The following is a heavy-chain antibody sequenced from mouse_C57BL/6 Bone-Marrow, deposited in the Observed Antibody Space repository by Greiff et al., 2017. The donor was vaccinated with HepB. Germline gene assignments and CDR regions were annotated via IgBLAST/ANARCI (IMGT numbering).Heavy chain of an antibody. J-gene: IGHJ1*03. CDR2: SRNKANDYTT. CDR1: GFTFSDFY. V-gene: IGHV7-1*01. CDR3: ARDAPITTVVAKYWYFDV. D-gene: IGHD1-1*01. Sequence: EVQRVESGGGLVQSGRSLRLSCATSGFTFSDFYMEWVRQAPGKGLEWIAASRNKANDYTTEYSASVKGRFIVSRDTSQSILYLQMNALRAEDTAMYYCARDAPITTVVAKYWYFDVWGTGTTVTVSS.